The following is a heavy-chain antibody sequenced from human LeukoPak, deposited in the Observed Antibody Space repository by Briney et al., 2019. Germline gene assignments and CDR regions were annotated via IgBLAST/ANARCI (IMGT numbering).Heavy chain of an antibody. J-gene: IGHJ4*02. D-gene: IGHD3-10*01. V-gene: IGHV4-59*01. CDR1: GGSISSYY. CDR3: AGGPAGSGSYFY. CDR2: IYYSGST. Sequence: PPETLSLTCTVSGGSISSYYWSWIRQPPGKGLEWIGYIYYSGSTNYNPSLKSRVTISVDTSKNQFSLKLSSVTAADTAVYYCAGGPAGSGSYFYWGQGTLVTVSS.